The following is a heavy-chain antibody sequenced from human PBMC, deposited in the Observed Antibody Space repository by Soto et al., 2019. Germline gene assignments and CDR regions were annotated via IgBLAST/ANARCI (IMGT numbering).Heavy chain of an antibody. CDR1: GDTFKNCV. CDR3: AAELGFGKFSVV. V-gene: IGHV1-69*01. D-gene: IGHD7-27*01. Sequence: QVQVVQYGVEVRRPGSSVKVSCKASGDTFKNCVISWVRQAPGQGLEWMGGIIPLFGTTDFAQRLQGRVTIATDESPTTAYMELSRLRSEDTATYYCAAELGFGKFSVVWGQGTTVIVSS. J-gene: IGHJ6*01. CDR2: IIPLFGTT.